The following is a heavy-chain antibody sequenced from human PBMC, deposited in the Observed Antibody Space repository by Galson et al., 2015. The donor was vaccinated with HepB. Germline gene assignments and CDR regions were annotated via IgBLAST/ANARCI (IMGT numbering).Heavy chain of an antibody. Sequence: SEPLSLTCTVSGGSISSSSYSWGWIRQPPGKGLEWIGSIYYSGSTYYNPSLKSRVTISVDTSKNQFSLKLSSVTAADTAVYYCARDVKWLRSTGGFDYWGQGTLVTVSS. D-gene: IGHD5-12*01. CDR2: IYYSGST. J-gene: IGHJ4*02. CDR1: GGSISSSSYS. CDR3: ARDVKWLRSTGGFDY. V-gene: IGHV4-39*07.